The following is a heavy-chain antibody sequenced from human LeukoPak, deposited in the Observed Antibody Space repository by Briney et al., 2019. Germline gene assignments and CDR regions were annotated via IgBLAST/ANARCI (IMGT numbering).Heavy chain of an antibody. V-gene: IGHV3-15*01. J-gene: IGHJ4*02. CDR3: SAGGGTHDY. CDR1: GLTFNNAW. CDR2: IRSRSAGGST. Sequence: GGSLRLSCAASGLTFNNAWMRWVRQAPGKGLEWVGRIRSRSAGGSTDYGAPVKGRFTVSRDDSKNTLYLQMNSLKTEDAVVYYCSAGGGTHDYWGQGSLVTVSS. D-gene: IGHD2-15*01.